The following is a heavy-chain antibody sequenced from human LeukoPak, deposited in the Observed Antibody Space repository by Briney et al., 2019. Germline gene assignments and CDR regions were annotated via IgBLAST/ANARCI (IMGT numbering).Heavy chain of an antibody. V-gene: IGHV4-39*01. Sequence: KPSETLSLTCTVSGGSISSSSYYWGWIRQPPGKGLEWIGSIYYSGSTYYNPSLKSRVTIPVDTPKNQFSLKLSSVTAADTAVYYCASTYYYGSGSYYAFDYWGQGTLVTVSS. CDR3: ASTYYYGSGSYYAFDY. CDR1: GGSISSSSYY. D-gene: IGHD3-10*01. CDR2: IYYSGST. J-gene: IGHJ4*02.